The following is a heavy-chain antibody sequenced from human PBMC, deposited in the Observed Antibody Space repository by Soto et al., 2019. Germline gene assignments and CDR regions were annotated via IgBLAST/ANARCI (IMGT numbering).Heavy chain of an antibody. J-gene: IGHJ4*02. Sequence: EVQLVESGGGLVQPGGSLRLSCAASGFTVSSNYMSWVRQAPGKGLEWVSVIYSGGSTYYADSEKGRFTISRDNSKNTLYLQMNSLRAEDTAVYYCARGSSGYAGWYYFDYWGQGTLVTVSS. D-gene: IGHD5-12*01. CDR3: ARGSSGYAGWYYFDY. CDR2: IYSGGST. V-gene: IGHV3-66*01. CDR1: GFTVSSNY.